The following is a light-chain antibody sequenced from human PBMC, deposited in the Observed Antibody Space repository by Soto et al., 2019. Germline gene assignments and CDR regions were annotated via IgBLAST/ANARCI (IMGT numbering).Light chain of an antibody. CDR2: GTS. J-gene: IGKJ5*01. V-gene: IGKV3-20*01. CDR1: QSVPRSY. Sequence: ERVMTQSHATLSLSTGERATLSFRASQSVPRSYLAWYQQKPGQAPRLLIYGTSSRATGIPDRFSGSGSGTDFTLTISRLEPEDFAVFYCQQYGSSITFGQGTRLEIK. CDR3: QQYGSSIT.